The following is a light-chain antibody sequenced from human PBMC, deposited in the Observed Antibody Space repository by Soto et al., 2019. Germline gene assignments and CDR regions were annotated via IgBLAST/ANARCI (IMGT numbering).Light chain of an antibody. Sequence: QSVLTQPASVSGSPGQSITISCTGTRSDIGSYHLVSWYQQHPAKAPKLMIYEGSKRPSAVSNRFSGSKSGSTASLTISGLQAEDEADYYCSSYTDSSTLGLYVFGTGTKVTVL. J-gene: IGLJ1*01. CDR2: EGS. V-gene: IGLV2-14*02. CDR3: SSYTDSSTLGLYV. CDR1: RSDIGSYHL.